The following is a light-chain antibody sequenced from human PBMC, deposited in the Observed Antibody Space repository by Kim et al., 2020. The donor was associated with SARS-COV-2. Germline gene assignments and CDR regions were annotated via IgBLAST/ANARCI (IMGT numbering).Light chain of an antibody. CDR3: QSYDSSRGGRV. CDR1: TSNIGAGYE. CDR2: DNT. V-gene: IGLV1-40*01. J-gene: IGLJ2*01. Sequence: RVTISCTGSTSNIGAGYEVHWYQHLPGKAPKLLIYDNTKRPSGVPDRFTGSKSDTSASLAVTGLQAEDEADYYCQSYDSSRGGRVFGGGTKLTVL.